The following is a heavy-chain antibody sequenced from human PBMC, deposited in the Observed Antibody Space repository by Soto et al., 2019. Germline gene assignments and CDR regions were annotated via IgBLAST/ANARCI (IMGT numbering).Heavy chain of an antibody. CDR1: GFSLSTSGVG. CDR2: IYWDDDK. Sequence: QITLKESGPTLVKPTQTLTLTCTFSGFSLSTSGVGVGWIRQPPGKALEWLALIYWDDDKRYSPSLKSRLTITKDTSKNQVVLTMTNMDPVDTATYYCAHSPQSVTTLGKFDYWGQGTLLTVSS. CDR3: AHSPQSVTTLGKFDY. V-gene: IGHV2-5*02. D-gene: IGHD4-17*01. J-gene: IGHJ4*02.